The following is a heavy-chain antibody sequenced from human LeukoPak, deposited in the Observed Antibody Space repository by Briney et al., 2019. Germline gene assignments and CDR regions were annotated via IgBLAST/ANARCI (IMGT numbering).Heavy chain of an antibody. CDR3: ARLVPPYDSSGYYSGRFDY. CDR2: IYTSGST. J-gene: IGHJ4*02. V-gene: IGHV4-61*02. CDR1: GGSISSGSYY. D-gene: IGHD3-22*01. Sequence: SQTLSLTCTVSGGSISSGSYYWSWIRQPAGKGLEWIGRIYTSGSTNYNPSLKSRVTISVDTSKNQFSPKLSSVTAADTAVYYCARLVPPYDSSGYYSGRFDYWGQGTLVTVSS.